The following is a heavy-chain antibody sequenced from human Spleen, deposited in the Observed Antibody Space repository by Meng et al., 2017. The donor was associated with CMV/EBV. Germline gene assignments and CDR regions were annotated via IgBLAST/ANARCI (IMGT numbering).Heavy chain of an antibody. D-gene: IGHD1-1*01. Sequence: VQLVESGXXXXXPXGSXRLSCAASGFTFSNAWMSWVRQAPGKGLEWVGRIKSKTDGETADYNAPVKGRFTISRDDSKNTLYLQMNSLKTEDTAIYYCIWNDLGDYWGQGTLVTVSS. CDR1: GFTFSNAW. V-gene: IGHV3-15*01. CDR2: IKSKTDGETA. CDR3: IWNDLGDY. J-gene: IGHJ4*02.